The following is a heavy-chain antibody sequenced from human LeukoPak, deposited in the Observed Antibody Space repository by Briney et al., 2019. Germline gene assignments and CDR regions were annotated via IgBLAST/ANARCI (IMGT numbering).Heavy chain of an antibody. CDR2: ISSSSSYI. CDR3: AREGRSTVVTRGYYYGMDV. V-gene: IGHV3-21*01. CDR1: GFTFSSYS. Sequence: GGSLRLPCAASGFTFSSYSMNWVRQAPGKGLEWVSSISSSSSYIYYADSVKGRFTISRDNAKNSLYLQMNSLRAEDTAVYYCAREGRSTVVTRGYYYGMDVWGQGTTVTVSS. D-gene: IGHD4-23*01. J-gene: IGHJ6*02.